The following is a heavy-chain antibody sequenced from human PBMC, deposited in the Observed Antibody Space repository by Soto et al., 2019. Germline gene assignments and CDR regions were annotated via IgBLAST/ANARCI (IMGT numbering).Heavy chain of an antibody. J-gene: IGHJ4*02. D-gene: IGHD3-16*01. CDR1: GYTFISYG. Sequence: QVQLVQSGAEVKKPGASVKVSCKASGYTFISYGISWVRQAPGQGLEWMGWVSADSGNTNYAQKLQGRVTMTTDTSTSTAYMELRSLKSDDTAMYYCARRPPFSYGNYVTYYFDSWGPGTLVTVSS. CDR2: VSADSGNT. CDR3: ARRPPFSYGNYVTYYFDS. V-gene: IGHV1-18*01.